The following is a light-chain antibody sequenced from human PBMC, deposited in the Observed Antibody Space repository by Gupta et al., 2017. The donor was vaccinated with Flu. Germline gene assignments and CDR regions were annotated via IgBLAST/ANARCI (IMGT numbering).Light chain of an antibody. V-gene: IGLV3-21*02. CDR2: DDS. J-gene: IGLJ3*02. Sequence: SYVLTQPPSVSVAPGQTAKITCGGDNLGTKSVHWYQQKPGQAPVLVVYDDSDRPSGIPARFSGFNSGNTATLTISKVEAGDEADYYCQVWHISSDDRRVFGGGTKLTVL. CDR3: QVWHISSDDRRV. CDR1: NLGTKS.